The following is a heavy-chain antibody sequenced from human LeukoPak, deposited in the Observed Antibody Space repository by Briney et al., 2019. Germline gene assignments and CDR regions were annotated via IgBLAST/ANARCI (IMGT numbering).Heavy chain of an antibody. Sequence: WASVKVSCKASGGTFSSYAISWVRQAPGQGLEWMGGIIPIFGTANYAQKFQGRVTITADESTSTAYMELSSLRSEDTAVYYCARSSRGGYSYGYYYWGQGTLVTVSS. CDR2: IIPIFGTA. J-gene: IGHJ4*02. CDR1: GGTFSSYA. D-gene: IGHD5-18*01. V-gene: IGHV1-69*13. CDR3: ARSSRGGYSYGYYY.